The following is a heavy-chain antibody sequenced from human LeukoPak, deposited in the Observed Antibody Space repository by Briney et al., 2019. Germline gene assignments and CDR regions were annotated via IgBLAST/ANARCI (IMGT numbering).Heavy chain of an antibody. J-gene: IGHJ4*02. CDR3: ARGRGDY. V-gene: IGHV4-39*07. D-gene: IGHD3-16*01. Sequence: SETLSLTCTVSGGSISSSSYYWGWIRQPPGKGLEWIGSIYYSGSTYYNPSLKSRVTISIDTSKNQFSLRLSSVTAADTAVYYCARGRGDYWGQGTLVTVSS. CDR2: IYYSGST. CDR1: GGSISSSSYY.